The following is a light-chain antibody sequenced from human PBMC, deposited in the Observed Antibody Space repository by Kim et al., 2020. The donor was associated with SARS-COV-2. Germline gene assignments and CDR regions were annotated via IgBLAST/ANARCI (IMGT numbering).Light chain of an antibody. CDR2: LAS. CDR1: QTISTW. CDR3: YHDIRYPYT. V-gene: IGKV1-5*03. Sequence: DIQMTQSPSTLSASVGDRVTITCRASQTISTWLAWYQQKPGKAPKLLLYLASTLESGVPSRFSGSGSGTEFTLTIDSLQPDDFATYYGYHDIRYPYTFGQGTTLEIK. J-gene: IGKJ2*01.